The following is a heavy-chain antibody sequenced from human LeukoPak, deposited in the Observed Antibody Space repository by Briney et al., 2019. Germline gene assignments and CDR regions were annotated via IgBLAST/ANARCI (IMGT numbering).Heavy chain of an antibody. Sequence: ASVKVPCKASGYTFTSYDINWVRQAPGQSLEWMGWITTGRGETRYSQEFQRRITFTRDTSASTVYMDLSDLRSEDTAVYYCARGGKQWRGGNYFDSWGQGTLVAVSS. CDR1: GYTFTSYD. CDR2: ITTGRGET. J-gene: IGHJ4*02. V-gene: IGHV1-3*03. D-gene: IGHD6-19*01. CDR3: ARGGKQWRGGNYFDS.